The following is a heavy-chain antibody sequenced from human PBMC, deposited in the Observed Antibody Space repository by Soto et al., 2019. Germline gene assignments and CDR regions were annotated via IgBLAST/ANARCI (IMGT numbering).Heavy chain of an antibody. CDR2: ITYDGSNK. D-gene: IGHD1-7*01. J-gene: IGHJ4*02. CDR1: GFNFDNYG. CDR3: AKDRVGGTFYTPLGF. V-gene: IGHV3-30*18. Sequence: GGSLRLSCQASGFNFDNYGMHWVRQAPGKGLEWVAVITYDGSNKYYADSVKGRFTISRDNSKNTLSLHLNTLKPEDTAVYHCAKDRVGGTFYTPLGFWGQGTLVTV.